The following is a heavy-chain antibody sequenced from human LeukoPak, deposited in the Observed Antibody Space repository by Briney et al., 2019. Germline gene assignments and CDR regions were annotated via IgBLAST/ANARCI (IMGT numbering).Heavy chain of an antibody. D-gene: IGHD6-13*01. Sequence: PGRSLRLSCAASAFIFSNYAMHWVRQAPGKGLEWVAVISYDGSNKYYADSVKGRFTISRDNSKNTLFLQMNSLRAEDTAVYYCARDLDSSSWYILWFDPWGQGTLVTVSS. CDR2: ISYDGSNK. CDR3: ARDLDSSSWYILWFDP. J-gene: IGHJ5*02. CDR1: AFIFSNYA. V-gene: IGHV3-30-3*01.